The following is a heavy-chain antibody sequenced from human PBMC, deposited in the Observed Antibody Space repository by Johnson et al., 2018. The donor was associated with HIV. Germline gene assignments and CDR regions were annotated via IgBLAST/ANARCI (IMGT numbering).Heavy chain of an antibody. J-gene: IGHJ3*02. CDR3: ARESSSSSGAFDI. D-gene: IGHD6-6*01. CDR2: ISYDGSNK. V-gene: IGHV3-30*04. CDR1: GFTFSSYA. Sequence: QVQLVESGGGVVQPGRSLRLSCAASGFTFSSYAMHWVRQAPGKGLEWVAVISYDGSNKYYADSVKGRFTISRDNSKNTLYLQMNSLRAADTAVYYCARESSSSSGAFDIWGQGTMVTVSS.